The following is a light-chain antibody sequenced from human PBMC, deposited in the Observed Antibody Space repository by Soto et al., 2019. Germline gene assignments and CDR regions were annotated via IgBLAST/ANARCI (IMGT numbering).Light chain of an antibody. CDR3: SSYTTSSTYV. J-gene: IGLJ1*01. CDR1: SSNIENNY. CDR2: GNI. Sequence: QSVLTQPPSASGTPGQRVTISCSGSSSNIENNYVSWYQQLPGTAPKLLIYGNIQRPSGVPDRFSGSKSGNTASLTISGLQAEDEADYYCSSYTTSSTYVFGTGTKVTVL. V-gene: IGLV1-47*01.